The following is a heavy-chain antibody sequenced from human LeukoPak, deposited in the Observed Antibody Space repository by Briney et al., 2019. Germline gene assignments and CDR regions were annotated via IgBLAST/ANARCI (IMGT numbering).Heavy chain of an antibody. CDR1: GFTFSSYS. V-gene: IGHV3-21*01. Sequence: GGSLRLSCAASGFTFSSYSMNWVRQAPGKGLEWVSSTNSSSSYIYYADSVKGRFTISRDNAKNSLFLQMNSLRAEDTAVYYCARGTPTTRDFDYWGQGTPVTVSS. CDR3: ARGTPTTRDFDY. J-gene: IGHJ4*02. D-gene: IGHD4-11*01. CDR2: TNSSSSYI.